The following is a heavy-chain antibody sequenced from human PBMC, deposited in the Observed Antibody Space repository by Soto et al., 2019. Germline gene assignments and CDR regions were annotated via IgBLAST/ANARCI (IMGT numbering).Heavy chain of an antibody. J-gene: IGHJ6*02. CDR2: IYYSGST. CDR1: GGSVSSGSYY. Sequence: TSETLSLTCTVSGGSVSSGSYYWSWIRQPPGKGLEWIGYIYYSGSTNYNPSLKSRVTISVDTSKNQFSLKLSSVTAADTAVYYCARDSGEIFGVVIIPYYGMDVWGQGTTVTVSS. D-gene: IGHD3-3*01. V-gene: IGHV4-61*01. CDR3: ARDSGEIFGVVIIPYYGMDV.